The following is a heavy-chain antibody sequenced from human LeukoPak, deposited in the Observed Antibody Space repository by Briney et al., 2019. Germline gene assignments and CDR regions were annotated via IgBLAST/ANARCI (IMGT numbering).Heavy chain of an antibody. CDR2: INHSGST. CDR3: ARGGRSLVATQFDL. J-gene: IGHJ2*01. CDR1: GGSFSGYY. V-gene: IGHV4-34*01. D-gene: IGHD1-26*01. Sequence: SETLSLTCAVYGGSFSGYYWSWIRQPPGKGLEWIGEINHSGSTNYNPSLKSRVTISVDTSKNQFSLKLSSVTAADTAVYYCARGGRSLVATQFDLWGRGTLVTVSS.